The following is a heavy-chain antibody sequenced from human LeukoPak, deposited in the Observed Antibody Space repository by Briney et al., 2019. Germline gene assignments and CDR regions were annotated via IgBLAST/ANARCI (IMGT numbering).Heavy chain of an antibody. J-gene: IGHJ6*03. CDR2: IYYSGST. CDR1: GGSISSYY. V-gene: IGHV4-59*12. D-gene: IGHD5-18*01. CDR3: ARVDTAKYYYYYYMDV. Sequence: PSETLSLTCTVSGGSISSYYWSWIRQPPGKGLEWIGYIYYSGSTNYNPSLKSRVTISVDTSKNQFSLKLSSVTAADTAVYYCARVDTAKYYYYYYMDVWGKGTTVTVSS.